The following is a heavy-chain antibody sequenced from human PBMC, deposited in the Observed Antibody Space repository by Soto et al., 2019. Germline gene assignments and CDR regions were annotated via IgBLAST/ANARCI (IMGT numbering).Heavy chain of an antibody. V-gene: IGHV4-61*01. CDR3: ARVPSRPLTADDQGEWIPYYAMDV. CDR1: GGSVSSRSFY. CDR2: IHESYST. Sequence: QVQLQESGPRLVKPSETLSLTCTVSGGSVSSRSFYWSWLRQSPGRGLEWIGYIHESYSTNYSPSLKSRDTISVDTSKNQFALRLRSVTTADTAVYYCARVPSRPLTADDQGEWIPYYAMDVWGQGTTVTVSS. D-gene: IGHD1-20*01. J-gene: IGHJ6*02.